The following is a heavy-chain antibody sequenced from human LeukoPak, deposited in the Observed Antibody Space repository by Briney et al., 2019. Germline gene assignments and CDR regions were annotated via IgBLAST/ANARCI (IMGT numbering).Heavy chain of an antibody. Sequence: SETLSLTCTVSGGSIDNSHYYWGWIRQPPGEGLEWIASIHYSGRTHYNPSLKSRVTISVDTSKNQFSLKLSSVTAADTAVYYCVRLASGLIDYWGQGTLVTVSS. CDR3: VRLASGLIDY. CDR2: IHYSGRT. D-gene: IGHD6-19*01. J-gene: IGHJ4*02. V-gene: IGHV4-39*01. CDR1: GGSIDNSHYY.